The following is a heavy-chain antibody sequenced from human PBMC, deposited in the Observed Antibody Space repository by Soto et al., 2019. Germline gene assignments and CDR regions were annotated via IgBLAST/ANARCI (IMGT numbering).Heavy chain of an antibody. Sequence: GASVKVSCKASGGTFSSYAISWVRQAPGQGLEWMGGIIPIFSTANYAQKFQGRVTITADESTSTAYMELSSLRSEDTAVYYCAGYCSSTSCYTFYYGMDVWGQGTTVTVSS. CDR3: AGYCSSTSCYTFYYGMDV. CDR2: IIPIFSTA. V-gene: IGHV1-69*13. CDR1: GGTFSSYA. J-gene: IGHJ6*02. D-gene: IGHD2-2*02.